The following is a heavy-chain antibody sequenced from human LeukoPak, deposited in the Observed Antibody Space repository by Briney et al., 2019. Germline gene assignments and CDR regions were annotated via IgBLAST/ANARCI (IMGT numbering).Heavy chain of an antibody. CDR1: GYTFTSYY. J-gene: IGHJ6*02. D-gene: IGHD2-2*01. Sequence: ASVKVSCKASGYTFTSYYIHWVRQAPGQGLEWMGIINPSGGTTTYAQKFQDRVTMTRDTSTSTVYMEVSSMRPEDTAVYYCARPTSIIPASNVYYYYYAMDVWGQGTTVTVSS. V-gene: IGHV1-46*01. CDR2: INPSGGTT. CDR3: ARPTSIIPASNVYYYYYAMDV.